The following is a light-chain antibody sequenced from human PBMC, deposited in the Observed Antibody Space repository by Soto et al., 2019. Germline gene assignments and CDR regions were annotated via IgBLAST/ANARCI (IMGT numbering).Light chain of an antibody. J-gene: IGKJ1*01. V-gene: IGKV3-20*01. CDR2: GAS. CDR3: QDSGSSLRT. CDR1: QSVSSNF. Sequence: EIVLTQSPGTLSLSPGERATLSCRASQSVSSNFLAWYQQKPGQAPRLLVYGASNRATGIPDRFSGSGSGTDFTLTISRLEPEDFAVYYCQDSGSSLRTFGQGTKVVIK.